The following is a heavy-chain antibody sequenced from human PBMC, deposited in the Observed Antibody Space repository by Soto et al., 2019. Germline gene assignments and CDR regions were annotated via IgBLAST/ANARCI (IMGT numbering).Heavy chain of an antibody. V-gene: IGHV3-11*01. Sequence: GGSLRLSCAASGFTFTDYYMSWIRQAPGKGLECLSYISPSGSDIAYADSVRGRFTISRDNARNSLYLQMNSLRGDDTAVYYCARTARLFDYWGQGNLVTVSS. CDR1: GFTFTDYY. D-gene: IGHD6-6*01. CDR2: ISPSGSDI. J-gene: IGHJ4*02. CDR3: ARTARLFDY.